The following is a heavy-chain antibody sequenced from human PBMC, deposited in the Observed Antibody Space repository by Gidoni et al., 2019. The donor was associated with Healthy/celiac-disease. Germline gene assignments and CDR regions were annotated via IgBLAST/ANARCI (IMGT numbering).Heavy chain of an antibody. CDR1: GFTFSSYG. J-gene: IGHJ6*02. CDR2: IWYDGSNK. D-gene: IGHD2-2*01. Sequence: QVQLVESGGGVVQPGRSLRLSCAASGFTFSSYGMHWVRQAPGKGLGWVAVIWYDGSNKYYADSVKGRFTISRDNSKNTLYLQMNSLRAEDTAVYYCARGCSSTSCYLYGMDVWGQGTTVTVSS. CDR3: ARGCSSTSCYLYGMDV. V-gene: IGHV3-33*01.